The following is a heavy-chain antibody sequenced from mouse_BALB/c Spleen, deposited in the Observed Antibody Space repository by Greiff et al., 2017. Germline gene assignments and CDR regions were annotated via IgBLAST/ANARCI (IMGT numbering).Heavy chain of an antibody. Sequence: EVKLQESGPELVKPGASVKISCKASGYSFTGYFMNWVMQSHGKSLEWIGRINPYNGDTFYNQKFKGKATLTVDKSSSTAHMELRSLASEDSAVYYCASDGYYDWGQGTLVTVSA. CDR1: GYSFTGYF. V-gene: IGHV1-20*02. CDR3: ASDGYYD. J-gene: IGHJ3*01. D-gene: IGHD2-3*01. CDR2: INPYNGDT.